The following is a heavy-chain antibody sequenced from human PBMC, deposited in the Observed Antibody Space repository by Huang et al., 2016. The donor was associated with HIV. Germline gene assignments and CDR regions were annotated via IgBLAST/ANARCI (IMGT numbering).Heavy chain of an antibody. D-gene: IGHD2-15*01. J-gene: IGHJ4*02. CDR1: GFTFSSFG. V-gene: IGHV3-30*02. Sequence: QVRLVESGGGVVQPGGSLRLSCVASGFTFSSFGMHWVRQGPGKGLEWVTFIGNDGRSEHYADAMKGRFTISRDNSKNTVYLHLNVVRADDTAIYYCAKDEKQFCSGGSCYSSNIDYWGQGTLVTVSS. CDR3: AKDEKQFCSGGSCYSSNIDY. CDR2: IGNDGRSE.